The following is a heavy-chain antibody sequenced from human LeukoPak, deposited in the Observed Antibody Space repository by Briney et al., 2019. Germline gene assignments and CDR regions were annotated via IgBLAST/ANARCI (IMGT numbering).Heavy chain of an antibody. CDR3: ARDRWSGYSYVMIAFDI. J-gene: IGHJ3*02. D-gene: IGHD5-18*01. CDR2: INHSGST. V-gene: IGHV4-34*01. CDR1: GGSFSGYY. Sequence: SETLSLTCAVYGGSFSGYYWSWIRQPPGKGLEWIGEINHSGSTNYNPSLKSRVTISVDTSKNQFSLKLSSVTAADTAVYYCARDRWSGYSYVMIAFDIWGKGTMVTVSS.